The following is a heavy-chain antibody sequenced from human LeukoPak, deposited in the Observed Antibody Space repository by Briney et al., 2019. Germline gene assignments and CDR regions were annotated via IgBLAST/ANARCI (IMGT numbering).Heavy chain of an antibody. Sequence: PGGSLSLSCASCGFTFTSHSMSWVRQAPGKGLEWVSVIFGAGTTYYADSVKGRFTISRDNSKNTLYLQMNSLRVEDTAVYYCARAIQFGGYFDYWGQGTLVTVST. CDR3: ARAIQFGGYFDY. D-gene: IGHD2-15*01. J-gene: IGHJ4*02. V-gene: IGHV3-53*01. CDR1: GFTFTSHS. CDR2: IFGAGTT.